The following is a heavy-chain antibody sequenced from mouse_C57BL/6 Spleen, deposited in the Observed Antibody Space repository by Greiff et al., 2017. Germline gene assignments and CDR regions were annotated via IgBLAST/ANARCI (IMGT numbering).Heavy chain of an antibody. CDR2: IYPGSGST. V-gene: IGHV1-76*01. J-gene: IGHJ4*01. CDR3: AEEPEVYAMDY. Sequence: QVQLQQSGAELVRPGASVKLSCKASGYTFTDYYINWVKQRPGQGLEWIARIYPGSGSTNYNEKFKSKATLTAEKSSSTAYMQLSSLTSEDSADYFYAEEPEVYAMDYWGQGTSVTVSS. CDR1: GYTFTDYY.